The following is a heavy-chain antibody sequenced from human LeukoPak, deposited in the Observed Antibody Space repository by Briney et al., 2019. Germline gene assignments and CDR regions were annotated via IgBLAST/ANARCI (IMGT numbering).Heavy chain of an antibody. Sequence: PGGSLRLSCAASGFTVSSNYMSWVRQAPGKGLEWVSVIYSGGSTYYADSVKGRFTISRDNAKNSLYLQMNSLRAEDTAVYYCAREAGWDAWWYFDLWGRGTLVTVSS. CDR1: GFTVSSNY. CDR2: IYSGGST. D-gene: IGHD6-19*01. V-gene: IGHV3-66*01. CDR3: AREAGWDAWWYFDL. J-gene: IGHJ2*01.